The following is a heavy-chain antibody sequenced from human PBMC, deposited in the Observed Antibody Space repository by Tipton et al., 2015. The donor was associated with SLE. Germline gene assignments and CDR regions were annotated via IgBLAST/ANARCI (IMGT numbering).Heavy chain of an antibody. CDR1: GFTFSDYY. D-gene: IGHD6-13*01. V-gene: IGHV3-11*06. CDR2: ISSSSSST. Sequence: GSLRLSCAASGFTFSDYYMSWIRQAPGKGLEWVSYISSSSSSTNYADSVKGRFTVSRDNAKNSLYLQMNSLRAEDTAVYYCASQLRESSNRHIWGQGTMVTVSS. J-gene: IGHJ3*02. CDR3: ASQLRESSNRHI.